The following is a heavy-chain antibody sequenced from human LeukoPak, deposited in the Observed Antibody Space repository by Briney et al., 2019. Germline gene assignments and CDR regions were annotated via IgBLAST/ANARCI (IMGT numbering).Heavy chain of an antibody. D-gene: IGHD3-3*01. J-gene: IGHJ6*03. CDR1: GFTVSRNF. CDR3: ANPYYDFWSGYYTGGGFMDV. V-gene: IGHV3-NL1*01. Sequence: GGSLRLSCAASGFTVSRNFMSWVRQAPGKGLEWVSVIYSGGSTSSGGGTFYADSVKGRFTISRDNSKNTLYLQMNSLRAEDTAVYYCANPYYDFWSGYYTGGGFMDVWGKGTTVTVSS. CDR2: IYSGGS.